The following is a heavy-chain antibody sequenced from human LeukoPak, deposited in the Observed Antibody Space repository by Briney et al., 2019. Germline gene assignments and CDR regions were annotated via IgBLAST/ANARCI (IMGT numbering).Heavy chain of an antibody. J-gene: IGHJ6*03. CDR2: IRSKAYGGTT. D-gene: IGHD2/OR15-2a*01. CDR3: TRDPYFKGGDANYYYYCMDV. CDR1: GFTFGDYA. Sequence: GGSLRLSCTASGFTFGDYAMSWVRQAPGKGLEWVGFIRSKAYGGTTEYAASVKGRFTISRDDSKSIAYLQMNSLKTEDTAVYYCTRDPYFKGGDANYYYYCMDVWGKGTTVTVSS. V-gene: IGHV3-49*04.